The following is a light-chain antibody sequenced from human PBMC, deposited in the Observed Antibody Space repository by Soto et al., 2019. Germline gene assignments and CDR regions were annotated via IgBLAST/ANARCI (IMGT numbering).Light chain of an antibody. CDR3: QQSYSTPRT. CDR1: QSISSY. CDR2: AAS. J-gene: IGKJ2*01. Sequence: DIQMTQSPSSLSASVGDRVTITCRASQSISSYLNWYQQKPGKAPKLLIHAASSLQSGVPSRFSGSRSGTYVALTINSLQPEDFATYYCQQSYSTPRTFGQGTKLE. V-gene: IGKV1-39*01.